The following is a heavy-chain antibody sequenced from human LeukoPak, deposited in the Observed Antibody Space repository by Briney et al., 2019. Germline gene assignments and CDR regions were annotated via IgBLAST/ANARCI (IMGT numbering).Heavy chain of an antibody. CDR3: AKRVKVQLMDDY. CDR1: GFTFSDYY. D-gene: IGHD1-1*01. J-gene: IGHJ4*02. CDR2: ISGSGGST. Sequence: PGGSLRLSCAASGFTFSDYYMSWIRQAPGKGLEWVSAISGSGGSTYYADSVKGRFTISRDNSKNTLYLQMNSLRAEDTAVYYCAKRVKVQLMDDYWGQGTLVTVSS. V-gene: IGHV3-23*01.